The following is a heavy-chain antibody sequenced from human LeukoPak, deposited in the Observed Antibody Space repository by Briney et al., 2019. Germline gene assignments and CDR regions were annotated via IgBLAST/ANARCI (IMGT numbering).Heavy chain of an antibody. CDR3: ARDCIGCLGFDY. V-gene: IGHV1-18*01. CDR2: VSAYADDT. CDR1: GYTFTNYG. D-gene: IGHD5/OR15-5a*01. J-gene: IGHJ4*02. Sequence: RASVKVSCKASGYTFTNYGISWVRQAPGQGLEWMGWVSAYADDTNYVQKFRGRITMTTDTSTSTAYVELRSLRSDDTAVYYCARDCIGCLGFDYWGQGTLVTASS.